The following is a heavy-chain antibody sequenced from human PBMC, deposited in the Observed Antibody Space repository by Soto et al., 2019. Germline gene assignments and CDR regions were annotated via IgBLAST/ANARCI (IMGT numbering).Heavy chain of an antibody. J-gene: IGHJ4*02. CDR3: ARVSGASSGWYRRYFDY. CDR1: GYTFTSYY. Sequence: GASVKVSCKASGYTFTSYYMHWVRQAPGQGLEWMGIINHSGGSTSYAQKFQGRVTMTRDTSTSTVYMELSSLRSEDTAVYYCARVSGASSGWYRRYFDYWGQGTLVTVSS. CDR2: INHSGGST. D-gene: IGHD6-19*01. V-gene: IGHV1-46*01.